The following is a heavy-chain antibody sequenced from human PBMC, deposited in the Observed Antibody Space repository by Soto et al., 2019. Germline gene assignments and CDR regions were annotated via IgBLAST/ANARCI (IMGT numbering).Heavy chain of an antibody. V-gene: IGHV4-30-2*01. CDR3: ARGLLAVNLQWYFDY. Sequence: PSETLSLTCTVSGGSVISGAHSWSWIRQAPGKGLESIGYIYHSGSTYYNPSLKSRVTLSVDRSKNQFSLRLNSVTAADTAVYYCARGLLAVNLQWYFDYWGQGTLVTVSS. CDR1: GGSVISGAHS. D-gene: IGHD2-15*01. J-gene: IGHJ4*02. CDR2: IYHSGST.